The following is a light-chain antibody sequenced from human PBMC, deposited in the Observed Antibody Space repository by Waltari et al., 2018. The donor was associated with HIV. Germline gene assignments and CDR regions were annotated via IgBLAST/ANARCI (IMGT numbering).Light chain of an antibody. J-gene: IGKJ4*01. CDR3: QQYYSLPPT. CDR2: WAS. CDR1: RNIPYNSVHKNY. V-gene: IGKV4-1*01. Sequence: DIIMTQSPDSLAVSLGERVPINCKSSRNIPYNSVHKNYLAWYQPNAGQAPRVLISWASTRPVGVPSSIRTFGVPERFSGSGSGTNFSLTISSLQEDDVAVYYCQQYYSLPPTFGGGTRVERK.